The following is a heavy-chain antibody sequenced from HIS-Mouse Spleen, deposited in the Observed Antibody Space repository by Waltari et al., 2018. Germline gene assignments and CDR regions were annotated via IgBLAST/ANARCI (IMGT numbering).Heavy chain of an antibody. CDR2: ISYDGSNK. J-gene: IGHJ4*02. D-gene: IGHD2-2*01. CDR1: GFTFSSYG. V-gene: IGHV3-30*18. Sequence: QVQLVESGGGVVQPGRSLRLSCAASGFTFSSYGMHWVRQAPGKGLEWVAVISYDGSNKYYADSVKGRFTISRDNSKNTLYLQMNSLRAEDTAVYYCAKDSLLMPLGYWGQGTLVTVSS. CDR3: AKDSLLMPLGY.